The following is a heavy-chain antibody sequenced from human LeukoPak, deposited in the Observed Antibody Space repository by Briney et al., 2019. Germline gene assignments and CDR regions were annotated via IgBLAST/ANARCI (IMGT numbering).Heavy chain of an antibody. J-gene: IGHJ6*04. CDR1: GFTFSDNW. V-gene: IGHV3-74*01. CDR2: IEGDGTGT. CDR3: TRDYYYRMDV. Sequence: GSLSLSCAASGFTFSDNWMHWVRQAPGKGLVWVSRIEGDGTGTVYADSVKGRFTISRDNAKNTLYLQMNSLRAEDTAVYYCTRDYYYRMDVWGKGTTVTVSS.